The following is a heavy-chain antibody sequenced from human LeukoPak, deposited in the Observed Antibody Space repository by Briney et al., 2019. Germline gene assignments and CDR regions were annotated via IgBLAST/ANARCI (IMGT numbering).Heavy chain of an antibody. CDR1: GFSISTYY. CDR3: ARDVGKAY. J-gene: IGHJ4*02. CDR2: IHSSGNT. V-gene: IGHV4-4*07. D-gene: IGHD4-23*01. Sequence: PETLSLTCTVSGFSISTYYWSWFRQPAGKGLEWIGRIHSSGNTNYNPSLQSRVSLSIDTSQNQFSLRLTSLTAADTAVYFCARDVGKAYWGQGLLAIVSS.